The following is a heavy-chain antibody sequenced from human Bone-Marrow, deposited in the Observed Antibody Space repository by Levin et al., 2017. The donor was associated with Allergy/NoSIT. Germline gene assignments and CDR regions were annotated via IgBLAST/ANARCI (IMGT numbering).Heavy chain of an antibody. CDR3: AREFPAATGTFGAFDI. Sequence: GESLKISCAASGFTFSVCALHWVRQAPGKGLEWVAVISYDGSNKFYADSVRGRFTLARDNSENTVYLQMNSLRAEDTALYYCAREFPAATGTFGAFDIWGQGTLVTVSS. J-gene: IGHJ3*02. D-gene: IGHD6-13*01. V-gene: IGHV3-30-3*01. CDR2: ISYDGSNK. CDR1: GFTFSVCA.